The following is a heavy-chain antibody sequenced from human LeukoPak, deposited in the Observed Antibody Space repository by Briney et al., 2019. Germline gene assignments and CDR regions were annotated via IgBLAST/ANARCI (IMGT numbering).Heavy chain of an antibody. Sequence: PGGSLRLSCAASGFTFRNHAMNWVRQAPGKGLEWVSVISGSGETTYYADSVKGRFTISRDNSETTLYLQMNSLGADDTALYYCARTIAQYTNTWLYYYYGLDVWGQGTTVTVSS. J-gene: IGHJ6*02. CDR2: ISGSGETT. CDR3: ARTIAQYTNTWLYYYYGLDV. V-gene: IGHV3-23*01. D-gene: IGHD6-13*01. CDR1: GFTFRNHA.